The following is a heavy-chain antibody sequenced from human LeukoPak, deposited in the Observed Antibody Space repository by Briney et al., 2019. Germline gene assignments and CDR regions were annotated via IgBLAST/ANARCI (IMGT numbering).Heavy chain of an antibody. V-gene: IGHV3-30-3*01. CDR3: AKGGPSYNWNDARFDY. CDR1: GFTFSSYA. D-gene: IGHD1-20*01. Sequence: GASLRLSCAASGFTFSSYAMHWVRQAPGKGLEWVAVISYDGSNKYYADSVKGRFTISRDNSKNTLYLQMNSLRAEDTAVYYCAKGGPSYNWNDARFDYWGQGTLVTVSS. CDR2: ISYDGSNK. J-gene: IGHJ4*02.